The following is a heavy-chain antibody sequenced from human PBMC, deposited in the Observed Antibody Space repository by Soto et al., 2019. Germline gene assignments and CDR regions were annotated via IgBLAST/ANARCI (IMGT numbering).Heavy chain of an antibody. CDR1: GYSFCNYW. CDR3: ARPANNYVAH. V-gene: IGHV5-51*01. Sequence: GESLKTHCKAPGYSFCNYWIGLVRQMPGKGLGWMAIIKPGDSESIYSPSFQGQVTISADKSISTAYLQWNSVKASDTAMYYCARPANNYVAHWGQGTLGTVSS. D-gene: IGHD4-4*01. J-gene: IGHJ4*02. CDR2: IKPGDSES.